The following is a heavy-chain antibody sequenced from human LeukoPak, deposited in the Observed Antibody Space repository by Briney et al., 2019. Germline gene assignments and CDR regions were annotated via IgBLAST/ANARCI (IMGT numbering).Heavy chain of an antibody. CDR2: IYYTGST. CDR1: GGSISSSSYS. Sequence: PSETLSLTCTVSGGSISSSSYSWGWIRQPPGKGLEWIGSIYYTGSTYYNPSLKSRVTISVDTSKNQFSLKLSSVTAADTAVYYCARGRRRKAVTKKDHYFDYWGQGTLVTVSS. CDR3: ARGRRRKAVTKKDHYFDY. V-gene: IGHV4-39*07. J-gene: IGHJ4*02. D-gene: IGHD4-17*01.